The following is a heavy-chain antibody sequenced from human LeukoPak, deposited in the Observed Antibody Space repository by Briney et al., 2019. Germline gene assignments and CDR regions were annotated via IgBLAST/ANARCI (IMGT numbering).Heavy chain of an antibody. J-gene: IGHJ4*02. CDR3: AKDYCSGGSCYSGYFDY. D-gene: IGHD2-15*01. Sequence: GGSLRLSCAASGFTFSGYAMSWVRQAPGKGLEWVSAISGSGGSTYYADSVKGRFTISRDNSKNALYLQMNSLRAEDTAVYYCAKDYCSGGSCYSGYFDYWGQGTLVTVSS. CDR1: GFTFSGYA. CDR2: ISGSGGST. V-gene: IGHV3-23*01.